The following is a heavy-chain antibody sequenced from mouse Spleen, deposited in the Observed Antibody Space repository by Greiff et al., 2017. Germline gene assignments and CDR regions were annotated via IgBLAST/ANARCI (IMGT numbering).Heavy chain of an antibody. CDR1: GYTFTGYW. Sequence: VQLQQSGAELMKPGASVKLSCKATGYTFTGYWIEWVKQRPGHGLEWIGQIYPGDGDTNYNGKFKGKATLTADKSSSTAYMQLSSLTSEDSAVYFCARFITTAFDVWGTGTTVTVSS. CDR3: ARFITTAFDV. CDR2: IYPGDGDT. D-gene: IGHD1-1*01. V-gene: IGHV1-80*01. J-gene: IGHJ1*03.